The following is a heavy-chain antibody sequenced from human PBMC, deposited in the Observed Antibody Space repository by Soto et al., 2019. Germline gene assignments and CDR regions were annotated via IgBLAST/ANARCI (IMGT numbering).Heavy chain of an antibody. Sequence: GGSLRLSCAASGFTFSSYGMHWVRQAPGKGLEWVAVISYGGSNKYYADSVKGRFTISRDNSKNTLYLQMNSLRAEDTAVYYCARDMVRGLYPEYFQHWGQGTLVTVSS. CDR1: GFTFSSYG. J-gene: IGHJ1*01. CDR2: ISYGGSNK. D-gene: IGHD3-10*01. CDR3: ARDMVRGLYPEYFQH. V-gene: IGHV3-30*03.